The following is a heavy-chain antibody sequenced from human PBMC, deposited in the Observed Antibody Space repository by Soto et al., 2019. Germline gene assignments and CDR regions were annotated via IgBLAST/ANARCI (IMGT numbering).Heavy chain of an antibody. CDR3: ARGPSPLAY. Sequence: QIQLQQSGPGLLRPSQTLSLTCAISGDSVSSNNAAWNWIRQSPSRGLEWLGRTYYRSKWYSYYSGSVKARIPINADTSTNQFSLHLTSVTPQDTAVYYCARGPSPLAYWGRGTVVIVSS. D-gene: IGHD6-6*01. CDR1: GDSVSSNNAA. J-gene: IGHJ4*02. V-gene: IGHV6-1*01. CDR2: TYYRSKWYS.